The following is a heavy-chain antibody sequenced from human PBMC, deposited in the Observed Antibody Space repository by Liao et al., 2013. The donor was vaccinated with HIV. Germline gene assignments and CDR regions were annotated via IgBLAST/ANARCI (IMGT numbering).Heavy chain of an antibody. CDR2: IIESGGT. Sequence: QVQLQQWGAGLLKPSETLSLTCAVYGGSLSGYYWSWIRQSPGKGLEWIGEIIESGGTNYRPSLKSRVTISVDSSKKLFSLKLTSVTAADTAVYYCARVMKGSSSRNAFDIWGQGTMVTVSS. D-gene: IGHD6-6*01. V-gene: IGHV4-34*12. CDR1: GGSLSGYY. CDR3: ARVMKGSSSRNAFDI. J-gene: IGHJ3*02.